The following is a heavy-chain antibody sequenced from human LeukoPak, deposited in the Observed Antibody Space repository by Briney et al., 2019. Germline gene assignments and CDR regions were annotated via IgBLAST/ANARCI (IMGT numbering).Heavy chain of an antibody. CDR2: IKTDGSTT. Sequence: GGSLRLSCAVSGFTFSSSWMHWVRQAPGKGLVWVSHIKTDGSTTAYADSVKGRFTISRDNAKDTLYLQMNSLRAEDTGVYYCARGNYHAMDVWGQGTTVTVSS. CDR1: GFTFSSSW. J-gene: IGHJ6*02. CDR3: ARGNYHAMDV. V-gene: IGHV3-74*01.